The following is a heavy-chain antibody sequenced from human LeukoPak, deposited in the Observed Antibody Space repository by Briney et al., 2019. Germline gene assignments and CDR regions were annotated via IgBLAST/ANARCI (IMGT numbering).Heavy chain of an antibody. CDR3: ARDRYYYDSSGYYDAFDI. D-gene: IGHD3-22*01. V-gene: IGHV3-23*01. Sequence: GGSLRLSCTASGFSFSDYAMHWVRQAPGKGLEWVSGISASGDSTYYRDSVKGRFTISRDNAKNSLYLQMNSLRAEDTAVYYCARDRYYYDSSGYYDAFDIWGQGTTVTVSS. CDR2: ISASGDST. J-gene: IGHJ3*02. CDR1: GFSFSDYA.